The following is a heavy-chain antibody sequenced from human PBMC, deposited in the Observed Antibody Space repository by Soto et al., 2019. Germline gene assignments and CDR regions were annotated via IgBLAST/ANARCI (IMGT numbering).Heavy chain of an antibody. J-gene: IGHJ4*02. CDR3: ANVVYSYEGSGYCASQFDY. CDR2: ISYDGSNK. D-gene: IGHD3-22*01. Sequence: GGSLRLSCAASGFTFSSYGMHWVRQAPGKGLEWVAVISYDGSNKYYADSVKGRFTISRDNSKNTLYLQMNSLRAEDTAVYYWANVVYSYEGSGYCASQFDYWGQGTLVTVSS. CDR1: GFTFSSYG. V-gene: IGHV3-30*18.